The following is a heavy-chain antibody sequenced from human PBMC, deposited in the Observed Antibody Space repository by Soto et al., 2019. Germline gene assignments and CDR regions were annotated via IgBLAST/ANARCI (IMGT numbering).Heavy chain of an antibody. CDR2: INAGNGNT. CDR3: ARELEAAAGPNWYFDL. CDR1: GYTFTSYA. V-gene: IGHV1-3*01. Sequence: ASVKVSCKASGYTFTSYAMHWVRQAPGQRLEWMGWINAGNGNTKYSQKFQGRVTITRDTSASTAYMELSSLRSEDTAVYYCARELEAAAGPNWYFDLWGRGTLVTVSS. D-gene: IGHD6-13*01. J-gene: IGHJ2*01.